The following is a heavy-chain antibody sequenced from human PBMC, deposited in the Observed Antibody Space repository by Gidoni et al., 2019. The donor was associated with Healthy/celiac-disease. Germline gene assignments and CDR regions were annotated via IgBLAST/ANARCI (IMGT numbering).Heavy chain of an antibody. J-gene: IGHJ4*02. V-gene: IGHV3-23*01. Sequence: RDNSKNTLYLQMNSLRAEDTAVYYCAKDGAGIRKRSFDYWGQGTLVTVSS. CDR3: AKDGAGIRKRSFDY. D-gene: IGHD3-10*01.